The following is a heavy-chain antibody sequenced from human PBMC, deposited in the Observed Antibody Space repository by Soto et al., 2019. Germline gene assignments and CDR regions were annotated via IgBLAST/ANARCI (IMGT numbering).Heavy chain of an antibody. V-gene: IGHV3-23*01. CDR2: IIGSGGST. J-gene: IGHJ5*02. CDR1: GLTFSNYA. D-gene: IGHD3-3*01. CDR3: AKGRVFGVGSRWEGFDP. Sequence: EVQLLESGGGLIQPGGSLRLSCAASGLTFSNYAMSWVRQAPGRGLEWVSTIIGSGGSTYYADSVKGRFTISRDNSKNTLYLQMNSLRAEDTAVYYCAKGRVFGVGSRWEGFDPWGQGTLVTVSS.